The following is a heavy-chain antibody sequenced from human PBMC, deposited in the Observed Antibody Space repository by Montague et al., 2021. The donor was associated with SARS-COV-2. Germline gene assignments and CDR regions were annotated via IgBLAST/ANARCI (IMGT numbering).Heavy chain of an antibody. Sequence: SETLSLTCTVSGGSITGYYWSWLRRSPGKGLEWIAYIYDGGAVNYNPSLGSRVTISTDTSKNKLSLKVNSVTAATTAVYYCVRDHPYGGPRGGYDTWGQGTVVTVSS. CDR1: GGSITGYY. V-gene: IGHV4-59*01. CDR3: VRDHPYGGPRGGYDT. J-gene: IGHJ3*02. CDR2: IYDGGAV. D-gene: IGHD4-23*01.